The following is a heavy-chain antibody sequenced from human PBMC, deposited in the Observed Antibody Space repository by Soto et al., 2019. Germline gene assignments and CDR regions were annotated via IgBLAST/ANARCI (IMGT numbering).Heavy chain of an antibody. CDR3: AAGGGLPRYY. Sequence: SETLSLTCTASGGSISNYYWSWIRQPPGMGLEWIGYIYYTGSTNYNPSLKSRVTISVDRSKNQFSLKLSSVTAADTAVYYCAAGGGLPRYYWGQGTLVTVSS. CDR2: IYYTGST. V-gene: IGHV4-59*12. J-gene: IGHJ4*02. CDR1: GGSISNYY. D-gene: IGHD5-12*01.